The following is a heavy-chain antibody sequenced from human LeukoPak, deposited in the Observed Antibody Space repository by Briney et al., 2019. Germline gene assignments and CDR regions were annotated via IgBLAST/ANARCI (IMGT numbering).Heavy chain of an antibody. CDR1: TSY. Sequence: ASVKVSCKATSYISWVRQAPGQGLEWMGWIGSYAGDTYYAQKFQGRVTVTTDTSSSTAYMELRSLRSDDTAVYYCARDEKYQLSPLGYWGQGTLVTVSS. J-gene: IGHJ4*02. CDR2: IGSYAGDT. V-gene: IGHV1-18*01. D-gene: IGHD2-2*01. CDR3: ARDEKYQLSPLGY.